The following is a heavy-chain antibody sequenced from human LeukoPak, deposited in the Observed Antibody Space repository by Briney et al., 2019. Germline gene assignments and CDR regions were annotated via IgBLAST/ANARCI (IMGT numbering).Heavy chain of an antibody. CDR3: VRDDNSGSRPHPFDY. CDR1: GDSVSTNNAT. J-gene: IGHJ4*02. CDR2: TYYRSRWYN. D-gene: IGHD1-26*01. V-gene: IGHV6-1*01. Sequence: SQTLSLTCVISGDSVSTNNATWNWIRQSPSRGLEWLGRTYYRSRWYNDYAVSVKSRITINPDTSKNQFSLQLNSVTPEDTAVYYCVRDDNSGSRPHPFDYWGQGTLVTVSS.